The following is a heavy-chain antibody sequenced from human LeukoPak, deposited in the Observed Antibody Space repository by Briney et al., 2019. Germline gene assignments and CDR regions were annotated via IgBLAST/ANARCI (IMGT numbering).Heavy chain of an antibody. D-gene: IGHD6-19*01. V-gene: IGHV4-61*02. J-gene: IGHJ4*02. Sequence: SQTLSLTCTVSGGSISSGSYYWSWIRQPAGRGLEWIGRIYTSGSTNYNPSLKSRVTISVDTSKNQFSLKLSSVTAADTAVHYCARDKSSGWYGEGVDYWGQGTLVTVSS. CDR3: ARDKSSGWYGEGVDY. CDR2: IYTSGST. CDR1: GGSISSGSYY.